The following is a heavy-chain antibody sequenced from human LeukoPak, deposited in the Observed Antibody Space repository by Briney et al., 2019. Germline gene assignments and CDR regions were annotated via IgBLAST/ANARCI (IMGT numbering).Heavy chain of an antibody. CDR1: GGTFSSYA. CDR2: IIPIFGTA. J-gene: IGHJ6*03. Sequence: GASVKVSCKASGGTFSSYAISWVPQAPGQGLEWMGGIIPIFGTANYAQKFQGRVTITRNTSISTAYMELSSLRSEDTAVYYCARGVRLVRGVIITLRRDYYMDVWGKGTTVTVSS. D-gene: IGHD3-10*01. CDR3: ARGVRLVRGVIITLRRDYYMDV. V-gene: IGHV1-69*05.